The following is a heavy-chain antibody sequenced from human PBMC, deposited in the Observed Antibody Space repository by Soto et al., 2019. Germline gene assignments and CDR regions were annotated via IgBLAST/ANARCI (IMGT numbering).Heavy chain of an antibody. D-gene: IGHD3-22*01. CDR2: ISTYNGNT. CDR1: GYTFTSYG. J-gene: IGHJ6*02. V-gene: IGHV1-18*04. Sequence: QVPLVQSGAEVRKPGASVKVSCKASGYTFTSYGISWVRQAPGQGLEWMGWISTYNGNTNYAQKLQGRVTMTTDTSTSTAYMELRSLRSDDTAVYYCARVSYYDSSAYYPFYYYYGMDVWGQGTTVTVSS. CDR3: ARVSYYDSSAYYPFYYYYGMDV.